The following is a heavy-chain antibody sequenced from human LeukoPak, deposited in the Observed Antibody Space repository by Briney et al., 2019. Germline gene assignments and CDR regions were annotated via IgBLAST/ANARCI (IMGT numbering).Heavy chain of an antibody. V-gene: IGHV3-7*01. CDR3: ATYSTRNAREFQS. D-gene: IGHD4-11*01. J-gene: IGHJ1*01. CDR2: IKTDASEK. CDR1: GFTFSNYA. Sequence: GGSLRLSCAASGFTFSNYAMSWVRQAPGKGLEWVANIKTDASEKYYADSVKGRFTISRDNAKMSLYLQMNSLRVEDTAVYYCATYSTRNAREFQSWGQGTLVTVS.